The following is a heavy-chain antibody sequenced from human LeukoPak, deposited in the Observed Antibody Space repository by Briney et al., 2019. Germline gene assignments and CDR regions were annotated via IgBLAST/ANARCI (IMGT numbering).Heavy chain of an antibody. V-gene: IGHV4-61*01. CDR1: GGSVSNANYY. J-gene: IGHJ4*02. CDR3: ARVVPASFPDY. CDR2: IYYSGSS. Sequence: SETLSLTCTVSGGSVSNANYYWSWIRQPPGRGLEWIGHIYYSGSSNYNPSLKSRVTISVDTSKNQFSLKLSSVTAADTAVYYCARVVPASFPDYWGQGTLVTVSS. D-gene: IGHD2-2*01.